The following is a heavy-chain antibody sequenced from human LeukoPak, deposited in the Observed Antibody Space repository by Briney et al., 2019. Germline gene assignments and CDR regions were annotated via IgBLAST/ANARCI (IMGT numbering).Heavy chain of an antibody. CDR1: GFTFNNYA. D-gene: IGHD6-13*01. CDR3: ARSQVVASGTGPFDP. V-gene: IGHV3-23*01. Sequence: GGSLRLSCAASGFTFNNYAMSWVRQAPGKGLEWVTSVSASATSTNYADSVKGRFTISRDNSKNTLYLQMSSLRAEDTAEYYCARSQVVASGTGPFDPWGQGTIVTVSS. CDR2: VSASATST. J-gene: IGHJ3*01.